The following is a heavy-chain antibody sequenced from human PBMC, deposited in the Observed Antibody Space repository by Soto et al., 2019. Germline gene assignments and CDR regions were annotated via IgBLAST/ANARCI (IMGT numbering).Heavy chain of an antibody. D-gene: IGHD6-13*01. Sequence: PSETLSLTCSVSGASISGASYYWTWIRQLPGKGLEWIGYIYYSRSTYYNPSLKSRVTISVDTSKNQFSLKLSSVTAADTAVYYCARDHQGYSSSRKEGNWFDPWGQGTLVTVSS. CDR1: GASISGASYY. CDR2: IYYSRST. V-gene: IGHV4-31*02. J-gene: IGHJ5*02. CDR3: ARDHQGYSSSRKEGNWFDP.